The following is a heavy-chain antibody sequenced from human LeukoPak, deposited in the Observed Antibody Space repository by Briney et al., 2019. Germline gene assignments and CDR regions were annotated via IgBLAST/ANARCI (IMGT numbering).Heavy chain of an antibody. CDR3: AREPRESCAAFDI. Sequence: GGSLRLSCAASGFTFSNYSMNWVRQAPGKGLEWVSYISTRSGTIYYTDSVKGRFTISRDNAKNSLYLQMNSLRDEDTAVYYCAREPRESCAAFDIWGQGTMVTVSS. CDR2: ISTRSGTI. V-gene: IGHV3-48*02. CDR1: GFTFSNYS. J-gene: IGHJ3*02.